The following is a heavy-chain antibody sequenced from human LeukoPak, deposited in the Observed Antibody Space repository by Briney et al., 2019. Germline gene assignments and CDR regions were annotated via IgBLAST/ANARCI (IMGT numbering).Heavy chain of an antibody. CDR1: GFTVSSNY. D-gene: IGHD3-10*01. CDR2: ISYDGSNK. CDR3: ARDGMEVRGVIRTTGPYYYYGMDV. J-gene: IGHJ6*02. Sequence: HPGGSLRLSCAASGFTVSSNYMSWVRQAPGKGLEWVAVISYDGSNKYYADSVKGRFTISRDNSKNTLYLQMNSLRAEDTAVYYCARDGMEVRGVIRTTGPYYYYGMDVWGQGTTVTVSS. V-gene: IGHV3-30-3*01.